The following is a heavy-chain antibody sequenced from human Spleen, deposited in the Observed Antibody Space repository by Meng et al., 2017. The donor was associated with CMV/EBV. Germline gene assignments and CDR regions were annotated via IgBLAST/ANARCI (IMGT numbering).Heavy chain of an antibody. CDR3: ARIPQRRYYDFWSGLSLGTY. J-gene: IGHJ4*02. V-gene: IGHV1-18*04. CDR1: GYTFISYG. D-gene: IGHD3-3*01. CDR2: ISPHNGNT. Sequence: ASVKVSCKASGYTFISYGIGWVRQAPGQRPEWMGWISPHNGNTNYAQKFQGRVTITTDESTSTAYMDLSSLRSDDTAVYYCARIPQRRYYDFWSGLSLGTYWGQGTLVTVSS.